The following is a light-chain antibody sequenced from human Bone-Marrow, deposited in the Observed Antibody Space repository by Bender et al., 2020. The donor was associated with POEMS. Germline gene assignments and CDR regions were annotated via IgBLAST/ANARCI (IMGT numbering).Light chain of an antibody. Sequence: QSVLTQPPLASGTPGQRVTISCSGSSSNIGSDTVNWYQQLPGTAPKLLIYSNNQRPSGVPDRFSGSRSGTSASLAISGLQSEDEADYYCAAWDNSLTAAVFGGGTQLTVL. CDR1: SSNIGSDT. J-gene: IGLJ7*01. CDR3: AAWDNSLTAAV. V-gene: IGLV1-44*01. CDR2: SNN.